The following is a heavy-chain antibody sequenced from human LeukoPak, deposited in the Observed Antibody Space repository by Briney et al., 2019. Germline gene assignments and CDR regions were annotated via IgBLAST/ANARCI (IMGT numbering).Heavy chain of an antibody. CDR3: ARDNADNVGYFFFDY. Sequence: GGSLRLSCAASGFTFNNYAMNWVRQAPGKGLEWVSSISGGGGTTYYADSAQGRFTISRNNSLHTLYLQMNSPRAEDTAVYYCARDNADNVGYFFFDYWGQGTLVTVSS. D-gene: IGHD2-21*01. V-gene: IGHV3-23*01. CDR1: GFTFNNYA. CDR2: ISGGGGTT. J-gene: IGHJ4*02.